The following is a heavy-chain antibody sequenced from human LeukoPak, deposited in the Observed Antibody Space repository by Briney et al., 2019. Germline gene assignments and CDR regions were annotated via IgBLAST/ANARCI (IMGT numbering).Heavy chain of an antibody. CDR1: GGTFSSYA. CDR2: IIPIFGIA. J-gene: IGHJ2*01. V-gene: IGHV1-69*04. D-gene: IGHD2-8*01. Sequence: SAKVSCKASGGTFSSYAISWVRQAPGQGLEWMGRIIPIFGIANYAQKFQGRVTITADKSTSTAYMELSSLRSEDTAVYYCASRCTNGVCTDWYFDLWGRGTLVTVSS. CDR3: ASRCTNGVCTDWYFDL.